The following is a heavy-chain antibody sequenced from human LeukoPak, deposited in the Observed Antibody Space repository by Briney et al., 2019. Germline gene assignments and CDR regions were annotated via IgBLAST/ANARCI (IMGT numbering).Heavy chain of an antibody. CDR2: IYYSGST. J-gene: IGHJ5*02. Sequence: PSETLSLTCTVSGGSISSGGYYWSWIRQPPGKGLEWIGYIYYSGSTYYNPSLKSRVTISVDTSKNQFSLKLSSVTAADTAVYYCARVYGYDSSGYYYNWFDPWGQGTLVTVSS. CDR3: ARVYGYDSSGYYYNWFDP. D-gene: IGHD3-22*01. V-gene: IGHV4-30-4*01. CDR1: GGSISSGGYY.